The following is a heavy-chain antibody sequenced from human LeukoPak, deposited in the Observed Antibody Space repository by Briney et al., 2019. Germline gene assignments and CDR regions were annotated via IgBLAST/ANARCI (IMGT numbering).Heavy chain of an antibody. CDR1: GFTFSGYA. Sequence: PGGSLRLSCAASGFTFSGYAMSWVRQAPGKGLEWVSAITGSGGGTYYADSVQGRFSISRDNSKNTLFLQMNGLRAGDTAVYYCAGGSTEYNYAYGYWGQGTLVTVSS. J-gene: IGHJ4*02. D-gene: IGHD5-18*01. CDR3: AGGSTEYNYAYGY. V-gene: IGHV3-23*01. CDR2: ITGSGGGT.